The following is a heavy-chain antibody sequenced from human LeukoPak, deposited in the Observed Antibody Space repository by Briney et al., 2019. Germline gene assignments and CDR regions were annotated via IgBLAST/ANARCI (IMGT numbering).Heavy chain of an antibody. Sequence: GGSLRLSCAASGFTFSTYWMSWVRQAPGKGLEWVANIRQDGSEKYYADSVKGRFTISRDNAKNSLYLQMDSLRAEDTAVYYCAELGITMIGGVWGKGTTVTISS. CDR1: GFTFSTYW. D-gene: IGHD3-10*02. CDR2: IRQDGSEK. V-gene: IGHV3-7*01. J-gene: IGHJ6*04. CDR3: AELGITMIGGV.